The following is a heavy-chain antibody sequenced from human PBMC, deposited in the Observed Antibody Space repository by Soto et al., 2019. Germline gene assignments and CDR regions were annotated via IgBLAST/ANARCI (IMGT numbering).Heavy chain of an antibody. CDR2: INHSGST. D-gene: IGHD7-27*01. V-gene: IGHV4-34*01. J-gene: IGHJ3*02. Sequence: QVQLQQWGPGLLKPSETLSLTCAVYGGSFSGYYWSWIRQPPGKGLEWIGEINHSGSTNYNPSLKSRATISVDTSKNQFSLTLTSVTAADTAVYYCARAWGVLPEIWGQGTMVTVSS. CDR1: GGSFSGYY. CDR3: ARAWGVLPEI.